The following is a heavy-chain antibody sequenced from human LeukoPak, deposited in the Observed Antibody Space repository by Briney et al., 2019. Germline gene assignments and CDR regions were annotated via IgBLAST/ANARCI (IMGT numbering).Heavy chain of an antibody. CDR3: ARSNNYGFDY. D-gene: IGHD5-24*01. J-gene: IGHJ4*02. CDR1: GFTFRSYW. CDR2: INGDGGTT. V-gene: IGHV3-74*03. Sequence: GGSLRLSCAASGFTFRSYWMHWVRQAPGKGLVWVSHINGDGGTTTYADSVKGRFTISRDNAKNTLYLQMNSLRAEDTAVFYCARSNNYGFDYWGQGTLVTVSS.